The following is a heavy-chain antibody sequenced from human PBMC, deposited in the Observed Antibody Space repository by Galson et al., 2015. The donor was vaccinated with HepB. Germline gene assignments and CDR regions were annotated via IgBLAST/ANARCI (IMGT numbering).Heavy chain of an antibody. CDR1: GYSFTNYW. J-gene: IGHJ6*02. V-gene: IGHV5-10-1*01. CDR3: ARYCSSTSCVGNYYYYGMDV. D-gene: IGHD2-2*01. Sequence: QSGAEVKKPGESLRISCKGSGYSFTNYWISWVRQMPGKGLEWMGRIDPSDSYTNYSPSFQGHVTISADKSISTAYLQWSSLKASDSAMYYCARYCSSTSCVGNYYYYGMDVWGQGTTVTVSS. CDR2: IDPSDSYT.